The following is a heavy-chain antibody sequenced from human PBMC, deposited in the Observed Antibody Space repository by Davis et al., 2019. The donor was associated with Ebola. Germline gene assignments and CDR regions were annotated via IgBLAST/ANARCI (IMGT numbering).Heavy chain of an antibody. V-gene: IGHV4-39*01. D-gene: IGHD3-10*01. CDR2: IYYSGST. Sequence: GSLRLSCTVPGGSISSSSYYWGWIRQPPGKGLEWIGSIYYSGSTYYNPSLKSRVTISVDTSKNQFSLKLSSVTAADTAVYYCASGTRYYYGMDVWGQGTTVTVSS. J-gene: IGHJ6*02. CDR3: ASGTRYYYGMDV. CDR1: GGSISSSSYY.